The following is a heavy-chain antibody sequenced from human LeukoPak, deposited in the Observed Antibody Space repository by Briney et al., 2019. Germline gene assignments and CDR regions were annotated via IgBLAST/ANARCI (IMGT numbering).Heavy chain of an antibody. CDR3: AREYCSSTSCYGMDV. CDR1: GLTVRSNY. D-gene: IGHD2-2*01. V-gene: IGHV3-53*01. Sequence: GGSLRLSCAASGLTVRSNYMSWVRQAPGKGLGWGSVIYSGGSTYYADSVKGRFTISRDNSKNTLYLQMNSLRAEDTAVYYCAREYCSSTSCYGMDVWGQGTTVTVSS. CDR2: IYSGGST. J-gene: IGHJ6*02.